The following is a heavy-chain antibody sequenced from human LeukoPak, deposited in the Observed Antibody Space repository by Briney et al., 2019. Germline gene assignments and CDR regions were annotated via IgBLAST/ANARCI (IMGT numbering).Heavy chain of an antibody. J-gene: IGHJ4*02. CDR2: INQDGSQK. V-gene: IGHV3-7*01. D-gene: IGHD6-6*01. CDR3: ARDVVELENDY. Sequence: GGSLRLSCAGSGFTFSSHWIGWVRQAPGKGLEWVAHINQDGSQKYYVDSVEGRFAISRDNAKNSLYLQMNSLRAEDTAIYYCARDVVELENDYWGQGTLVTVSS. CDR1: GFTFSSHW.